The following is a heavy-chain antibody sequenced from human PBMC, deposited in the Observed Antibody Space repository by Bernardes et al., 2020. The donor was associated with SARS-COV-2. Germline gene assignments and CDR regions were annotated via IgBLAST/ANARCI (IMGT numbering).Heavy chain of an antibody. CDR1: GGTYNYYA. CDR3: ARSVTYADAFDV. V-gene: IGHV1-69*13. Sequence: SMKVSCKASGGTYNYYAIIWVRQAPGQGLECMGGITPLFGTANYAQKFQGRVTITADESTSTAFMDLSSLRSEDTAVYYCARSVTYADAFDVWGQGTMVTVSS. D-gene: IGHD2-21*02. J-gene: IGHJ3*01. CDR2: ITPLFGTA.